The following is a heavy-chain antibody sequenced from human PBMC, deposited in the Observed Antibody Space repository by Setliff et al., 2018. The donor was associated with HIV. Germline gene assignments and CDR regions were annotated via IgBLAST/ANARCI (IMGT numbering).Heavy chain of an antibody. D-gene: IGHD3-3*01. Sequence: VLPSETLSLTCSVSGGSISGSGPGYYWGWVRQPPGGGLEWIGSVYYSGSTYYNPSLRSRVTISVDTSKNRLSLRLTSLTAADTAVYYCARSQPDTIFGVVTFDFWGQGQMVTVSS. V-gene: IGHV4-39*01. CDR1: GGSISGSGPGYY. CDR2: VYYSGST. J-gene: IGHJ4*02. CDR3: ARSQPDTIFGVVTFDF.